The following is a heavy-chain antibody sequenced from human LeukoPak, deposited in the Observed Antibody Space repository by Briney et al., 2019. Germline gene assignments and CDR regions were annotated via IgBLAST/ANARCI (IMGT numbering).Heavy chain of an antibody. CDR2: IYYSGST. D-gene: IGHD6-19*01. CDR3: AREALGIAVAGGPFDY. CDR1: GDSLSSYY. Sequence: SETLSLTCTVSGDSLSSYYWSWIRQPPGKGLEWIGYIYYSGSTNYNPSLKSRVTISVDTSKNQFSLKLSSVTAADTAVYYCAREALGIAVAGGPFDYWGQGTLVTVSS. V-gene: IGHV4-59*01. J-gene: IGHJ4*02.